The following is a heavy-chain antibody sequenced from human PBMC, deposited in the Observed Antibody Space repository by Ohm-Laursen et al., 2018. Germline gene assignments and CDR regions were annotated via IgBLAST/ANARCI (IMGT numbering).Heavy chain of an antibody. J-gene: IGHJ4*02. CDR3: AKDVGVAFAYDS. Sequence: SLRLSCAASGFTFRNYGMHWVRQAPGKGLEWVAVVSYDERYKNYVDSVKGRFTVSRDNSKDTLYLQMNSLRNEDTAIYYCAKDVGVAFAYDSWGQGTLVTVSS. CDR1: GFTFRNYG. CDR2: VSYDERYK. V-gene: IGHV3-30*18. D-gene: IGHD2-15*01.